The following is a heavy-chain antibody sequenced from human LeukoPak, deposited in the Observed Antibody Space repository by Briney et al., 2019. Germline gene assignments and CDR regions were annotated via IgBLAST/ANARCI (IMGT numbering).Heavy chain of an antibody. Sequence: KTSETLSLTCTVSGGSISSYYWGWIRQAPGKGLEWIGSIYNSGSTYYNPSLKSRVTISVDMSKNQFSLKMSSVTAADTAVYYCARAYSSSWYWNWFDPWGQGTLVTVSS. J-gene: IGHJ5*02. CDR2: IYNSGST. CDR3: ARAYSSSWYWNWFDP. V-gene: IGHV4-38-2*02. D-gene: IGHD6-13*01. CDR1: GGSISSYY.